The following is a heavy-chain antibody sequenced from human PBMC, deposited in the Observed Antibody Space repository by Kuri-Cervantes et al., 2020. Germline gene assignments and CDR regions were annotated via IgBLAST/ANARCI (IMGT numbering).Heavy chain of an antibody. J-gene: IGHJ4*02. Sequence: GGSLRLSCAASGFTFSSYAMIWVRQAPGKGLEWISAITGDAGITLYADSVKGRFSISRDNSKNTLYLQMNSLRDEDTAIYYCAARTGTPGTLDYWGQGTLVPVSS. V-gene: IGHV3-23*01. CDR3: AARTGTPGTLDY. D-gene: IGHD4-17*01. CDR1: GFTFSSYA. CDR2: ITGDAGIT.